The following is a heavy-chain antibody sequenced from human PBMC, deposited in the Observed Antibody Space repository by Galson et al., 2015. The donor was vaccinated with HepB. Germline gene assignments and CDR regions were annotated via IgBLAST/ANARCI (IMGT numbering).Heavy chain of an antibody. V-gene: IGHV3-73*01. CDR1: GFTFSGSA. CDR2: IRSKANSYAT. D-gene: IGHD6-19*01. J-gene: IGHJ2*01. Sequence: SLRLSCAASGFTFSGSAMHWVRQASGKGLEWVGRIRSKANSYATAYAASVKGRFTISRDDSKNTAYLQMNSLKTEDTAVYYCTRGNVSGWYWYFDLWGRGTLVTVSS. CDR3: TRGNVSGWYWYFDL.